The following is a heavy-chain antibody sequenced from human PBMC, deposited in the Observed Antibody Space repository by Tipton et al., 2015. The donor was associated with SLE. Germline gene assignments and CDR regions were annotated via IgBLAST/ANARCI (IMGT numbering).Heavy chain of an antibody. CDR3: ARAHTAYSSSVQLDS. Sequence: SLRLSCAASGFTFSNYAMSWVRQAPGKGLEWVSAITGSGDRTYYIDSVKGRFTISRDNSKNSLYLQMNGLRAEDTAVYYCARAHTAYSSSVQLDSWGQGTLVTVSS. V-gene: IGHV3-23*01. CDR2: ITGSGDRT. CDR1: GFTFSNYA. J-gene: IGHJ4*02. D-gene: IGHD6-6*01.